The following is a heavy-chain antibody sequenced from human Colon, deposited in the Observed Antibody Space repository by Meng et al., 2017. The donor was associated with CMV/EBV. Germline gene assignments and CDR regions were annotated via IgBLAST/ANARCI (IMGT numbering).Heavy chain of an antibody. D-gene: IGHD3-22*01. CDR2: ISAYNGNT. CDR3: AIISSGYQNDAFDI. Sequence: ASVKVSCKASGYTFTSYGISWVRQAPGQGLEWMGWISAYNGNTNYAQKLQGRVTMTTDTSTSTAYMELRSPRSDDTAVYYCAIISSGYQNDAFDIWGQGTMVTVSS. CDR1: GYTFTSYG. V-gene: IGHV1-18*01. J-gene: IGHJ3*02.